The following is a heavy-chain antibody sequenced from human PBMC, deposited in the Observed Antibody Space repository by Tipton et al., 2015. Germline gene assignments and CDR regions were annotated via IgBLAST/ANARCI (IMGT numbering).Heavy chain of an antibody. CDR3: ARDLEHGMDV. CDR2: ISFSDTT. Sequence: LRLSCTVSGGSISSSSYYWGWIRQPPGKGLEWIGYISFSDTTHYNPSLKSRITISLNTSKNQFSLKMSSVTAADTAVYFCARDLEHGMDVWGQGTTVTVS. CDR1: GGSISSSSYY. V-gene: IGHV4-39*07. J-gene: IGHJ6*02.